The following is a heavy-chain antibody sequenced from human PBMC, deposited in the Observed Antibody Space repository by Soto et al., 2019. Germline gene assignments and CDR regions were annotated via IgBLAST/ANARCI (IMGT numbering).Heavy chain of an antibody. J-gene: IGHJ6*03. CDR2: IYYSGST. Sequence: SETLSLTCTVSGGSISSYYWSWIRQPPGKGLEWIGYIYYSGSTNYNPSLKSRVTISVDTSKNQFSLKLSSVTAADTAVYYCARQEGLDYYYYYMDVWGKGTTVTISS. CDR3: ARQEGLDYYYYYMDV. V-gene: IGHV4-59*01. CDR1: GGSISSYY.